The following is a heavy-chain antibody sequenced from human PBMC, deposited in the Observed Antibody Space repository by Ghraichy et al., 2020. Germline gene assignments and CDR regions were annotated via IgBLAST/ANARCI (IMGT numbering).Heavy chain of an antibody. Sequence: GGSLRLSCAASGFTFDDYAMHWVRQAPGKGLEWVSGISWNSGSIGYADSVKGRFTISRDNAKNSLYLQMNSLRAEDTALYYCAKDRSVAGTAWWFDPWGQGTLVTVSS. D-gene: IGHD6-19*01. J-gene: IGHJ5*02. V-gene: IGHV3-9*01. CDR3: AKDRSVAGTAWWFDP. CDR1: GFTFDDYA. CDR2: ISWNSGSI.